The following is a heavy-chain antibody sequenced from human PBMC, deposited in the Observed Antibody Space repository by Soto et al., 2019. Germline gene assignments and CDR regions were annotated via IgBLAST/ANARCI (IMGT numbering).Heavy chain of an antibody. D-gene: IGHD3-22*01. V-gene: IGHV4-39*01. CDR3: ARRSGYNFYYNYYGMDV. Sequence: SQTLSLTCTVSGGSVSSSNYYWGWIRQPPGKGLEWIGSISYSGTTYYNPSLKSRVTISVDTSKNQFSLKLSSVTAADTAVYYCARRSGYNFYYNYYGMDVWGLGTTVTVSS. CDR2: ISYSGTT. J-gene: IGHJ6*02. CDR1: GGSVSSSNYY.